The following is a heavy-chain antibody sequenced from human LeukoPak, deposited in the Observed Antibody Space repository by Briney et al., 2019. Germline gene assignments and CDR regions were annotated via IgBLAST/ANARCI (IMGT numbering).Heavy chain of an antibody. V-gene: IGHV3-64*01. Sequence: GGSLRLSCAASGFTFSSYAMHWVRQAPGKGLEYVAAISTNGDSTYYANSVKGRFTISRDNSKNTLYLQMGSLRVEDMAVYYCARWGGTSCYDYWGQGTLVTVSS. CDR2: ISTNGDST. D-gene: IGHD2-2*01. CDR1: GFTFSSYA. J-gene: IGHJ4*02. CDR3: ARWGGTSCYDY.